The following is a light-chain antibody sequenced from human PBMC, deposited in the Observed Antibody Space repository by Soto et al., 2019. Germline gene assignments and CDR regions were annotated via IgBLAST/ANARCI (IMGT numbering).Light chain of an antibody. CDR2: EGS. J-gene: IGLJ1*01. CDR1: SSDVGSYNL. CDR3: CSYAGSSTPYV. V-gene: IGLV2-23*01. Sequence: QSALTQPASVSGSPGQSITISCTGTSSDVGSYNLVSWYQQHPGKAPKLMIYEGSKRPSGVSNRFSGSKSGNTASLTISGLQAEYEADYYCCSYAGSSTPYVVGTGTKLTVL.